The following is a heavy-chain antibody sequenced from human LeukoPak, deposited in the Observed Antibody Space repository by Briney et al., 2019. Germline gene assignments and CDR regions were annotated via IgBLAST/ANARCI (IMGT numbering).Heavy chain of an antibody. CDR1: GGSISSSSYF. CDR2: IYYSASA. D-gene: IGHD6-13*01. J-gene: IGHJ5*02. CDR3: ARRIAYNPRGFDP. V-gene: IGHV4-39*01. Sequence: SETLSLTCTVSGGSISSSSYFWGWIRQPPGKGLEWIGSIYYSASAYYNPSLKSRVTISVDTSKNQFSLKLTSVTAADTAVYYCARRIAYNPRGFDPWGQGTLVTVSS.